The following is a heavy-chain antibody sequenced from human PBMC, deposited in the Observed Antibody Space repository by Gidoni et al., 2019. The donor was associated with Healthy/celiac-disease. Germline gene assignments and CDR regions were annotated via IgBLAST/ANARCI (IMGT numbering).Heavy chain of an antibody. CDR2: IKQDGSEE. J-gene: IGHJ3*02. D-gene: IGHD3-3*01. CDR3: ARDNSSASDFWSGSSSNDAFDI. CDR1: GFTFSRDW. Sequence: EVQLVGSGGGLVQLGGSLRLSCAASGFTFSRDWFSWVSQAPGKGLEWVANIKQDGSEEYFVDSVNAQFTTSRDNAKNSLYLQMNSLRAEDTAVYYCARDNSSASDFWSGSSSNDAFDIWGQGTMVTVSS. V-gene: IGHV3-7*01.